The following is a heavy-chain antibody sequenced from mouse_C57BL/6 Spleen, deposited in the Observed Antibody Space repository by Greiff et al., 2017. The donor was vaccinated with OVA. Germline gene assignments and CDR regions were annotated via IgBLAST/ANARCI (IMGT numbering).Heavy chain of an antibody. V-gene: IGHV1-62-2*01. CDR2: FYPGSGSI. D-gene: IGHD4-1*01. J-gene: IGHJ3*01. Sequence: VKLQESGAELVKPGASVKLSCKASGYTFTEYTIHWVKQRSGQGLEWIGWFYPGSGSIKYNENFKDKATLTADKSSRTVYMELRRVTSEDSAVYFCARHEVGGLTGGGFFAYWGQGTLVTVSA. CDR1: GYTFTEYT. CDR3: ARHEVGGLTGGGFFAY.